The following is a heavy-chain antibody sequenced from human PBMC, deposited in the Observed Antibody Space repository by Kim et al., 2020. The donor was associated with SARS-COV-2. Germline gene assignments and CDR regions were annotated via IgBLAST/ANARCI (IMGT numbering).Heavy chain of an antibody. CDR1: GFTFSSYG. D-gene: IGHD3-22*01. CDR3: AKGFNSGSFDY. CDR2: ITYDGSNK. V-gene: IGHV3-30*18. Sequence: GGSLRLSCAASGFTFSSYGMHWVRQAPGKGLEWVAVITYDGSNKYYADSVKGRFTISRDNSKNTLYLQMNSLRAEDTAVYYCAKGFNSGSFDYWGQGTLVTASS. J-gene: IGHJ4*02.